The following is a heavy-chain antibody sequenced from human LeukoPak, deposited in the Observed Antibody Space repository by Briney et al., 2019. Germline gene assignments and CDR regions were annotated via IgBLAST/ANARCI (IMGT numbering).Heavy chain of an antibody. J-gene: IGHJ4*02. V-gene: IGHV3-23*01. CDR2: MSGRGVST. Sequence: GGSLRLSCAASGFTFTNYAMSWVRQAPGKGLEWVSGMSGRGVSTYYADSVKGRFTISSDNSKNTLYLQMNSLRAGDTAIYYCAKDCNGGNCYIDYWGQGTLVTVAS. CDR1: GFTFTNYA. D-gene: IGHD2-15*01. CDR3: AKDCNGGNCYIDY.